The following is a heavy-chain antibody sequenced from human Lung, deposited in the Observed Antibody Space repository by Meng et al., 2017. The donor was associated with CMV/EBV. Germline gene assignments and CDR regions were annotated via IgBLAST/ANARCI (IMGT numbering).Heavy chain of an antibody. Sequence: ETLSLXCAASGFTFSSYWMSWVRQAPGKVLEWVANIKQDGSEKYYVDSVKGRFTISRDNAKNSLYLQMNSLRAEDTAVYYCARGRVGTTWLDWGQRTLVTVSS. CDR1: GFTFSSYW. CDR3: ARGRVGTTWLD. J-gene: IGHJ4*02. D-gene: IGHD2/OR15-2a*01. CDR2: IKQDGSEK. V-gene: IGHV3-7*01.